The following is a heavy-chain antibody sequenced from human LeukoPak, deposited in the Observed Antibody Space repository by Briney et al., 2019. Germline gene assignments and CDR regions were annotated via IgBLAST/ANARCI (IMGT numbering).Heavy chain of an antibody. CDR1: GGSISSSSYY. Sequence: SETLSLTCTVSGGSISSSSYYRGWIRQPPGKGLEWIGYIYYSGSTNYNPSLKSRVTISVDTSKNQFSLKLSSVTAADTAVYYCARVSLFRGIDWGGFLGGLYFDYWGQGTLGTVSS. CDR2: IYYSGST. V-gene: IGHV4-61*05. CDR3: ARVSLFRGIDWGGFLGGLYFDY. D-gene: IGHD3-16*01. J-gene: IGHJ4*02.